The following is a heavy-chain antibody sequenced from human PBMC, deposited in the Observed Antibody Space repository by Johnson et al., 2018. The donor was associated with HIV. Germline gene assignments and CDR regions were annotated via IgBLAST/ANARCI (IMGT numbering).Heavy chain of an antibody. CDR2: IRSDGSNK. Sequence: QVQLVESGGGLVQPGGSLRLSCAASGFTFSSYGLHWVRQAPGKGLEWVAFIRSDGSNKYYADSVKGRFTISRDNSKNTLYLQMNSLRAEDTAVYYCAKTEDAFDIWGQGTMVTVSS. CDR1: GFTFSSYG. V-gene: IGHV3-30*02. CDR3: AKTEDAFDI. J-gene: IGHJ3*02.